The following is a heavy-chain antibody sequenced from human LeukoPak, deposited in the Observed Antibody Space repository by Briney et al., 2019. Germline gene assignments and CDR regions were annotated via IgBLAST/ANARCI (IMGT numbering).Heavy chain of an antibody. V-gene: IGHV3-9*01. CDR3: AKDRSYGGFDY. CDR1: GFTFDDYG. J-gene: IGHJ4*02. Sequence: GGSLRLSCAASGFTFDDYGMHWVRQPPGKGLEWVSGISWNRGTIGYADSVKGRFTISRDNARNSLYLQMNSLRAEDTAFYYCAKDRSYGGFDYWGQRTLVTVSS. CDR2: ISWNRGTI. D-gene: IGHD3-10*01.